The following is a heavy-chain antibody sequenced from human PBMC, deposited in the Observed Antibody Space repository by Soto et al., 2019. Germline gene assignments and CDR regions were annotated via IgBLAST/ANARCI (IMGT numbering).Heavy chain of an antibody. CDR3: ARSSSGYFPNDY. V-gene: IGHV3-74*01. Sequence: GGSLRLSCAASGFTFSSYWMHWVHQAPGKGLVWVSRINSDGSSTSYADSVKGRFTISRDNAKNTLYLQMNSLRAEDTAVYYCARSSSGYFPNDYWGQGTLVTVSS. J-gene: IGHJ4*02. CDR1: GFTFSSYW. CDR2: INSDGSST. D-gene: IGHD3-22*01.